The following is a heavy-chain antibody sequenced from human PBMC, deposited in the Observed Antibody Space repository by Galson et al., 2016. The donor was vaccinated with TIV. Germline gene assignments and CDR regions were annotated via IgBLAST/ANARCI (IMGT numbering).Heavy chain of an antibody. D-gene: IGHD2-21*01. J-gene: IGHJ4*02. V-gene: IGHV1-3*01. CDR1: GYTFTNYA. Sequence: SVKVSCKAAGYTFTNYAMHWVRQAPGQRLEWMGWINAGNGNTKYSQKFQGRVTITRDTSANTAYMELSSLRSEDTAMYYCARPPYCGGDCLKYDSWGQGTLVTVSS. CDR3: ARPPYCGGDCLKYDS. CDR2: INAGNGNT.